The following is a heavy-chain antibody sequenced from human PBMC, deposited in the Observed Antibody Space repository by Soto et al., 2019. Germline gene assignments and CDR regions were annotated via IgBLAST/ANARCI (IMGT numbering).Heavy chain of an antibody. J-gene: IGHJ4*02. CDR3: AKEYYSGGSRYLTVDY. Sequence: PGGSLRLSCAASGFTFSTYAMSWVRQAPGKGLEWVSAISGSGGSTYYADSVKGRFTISRDNSKNTLYLQMNSLRAEDTAVYYCAKEYYSGGSRYLTVDYWGQGTLVTV. CDR2: ISGSGGST. CDR1: GFTFSTYA. D-gene: IGHD2-15*01. V-gene: IGHV3-23*01.